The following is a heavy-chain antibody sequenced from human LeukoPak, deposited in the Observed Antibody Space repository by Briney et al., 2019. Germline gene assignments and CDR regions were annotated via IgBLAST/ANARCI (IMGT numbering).Heavy chain of an antibody. Sequence: PGGSLRLPCAASGFSFSDYNINWVRQAQGKGLEWLSHISGSGRTIHYADSVKGRLTASRDTAKNSLYLQMNDLRVEDTAVYYCAKDLTGTYGFDFWGQGTMVTVSS. J-gene: IGHJ3*01. V-gene: IGHV3-48*04. D-gene: IGHD7-27*01. CDR2: ISGSGRTI. CDR3: AKDLTGTYGFDF. CDR1: GFSFSDYN.